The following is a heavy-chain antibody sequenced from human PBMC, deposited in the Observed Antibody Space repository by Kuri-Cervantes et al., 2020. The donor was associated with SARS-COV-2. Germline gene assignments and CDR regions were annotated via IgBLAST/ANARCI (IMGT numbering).Heavy chain of an antibody. CDR1: GFTFGDCA. J-gene: IGHJ4*02. D-gene: IGHD1-26*01. Sequence: GGSLRLSCTASGFTFGDCAMSWVRQAPGKGLEWVSAISGSGGSTYYADSVKGRFTISRDNSKNTLYLQMNSLRAEDTAVYYCAKELVGARFDYWGQGTLVTVSS. CDR3: AKELVGARFDY. CDR2: ISGSGGST. V-gene: IGHV3-23*01.